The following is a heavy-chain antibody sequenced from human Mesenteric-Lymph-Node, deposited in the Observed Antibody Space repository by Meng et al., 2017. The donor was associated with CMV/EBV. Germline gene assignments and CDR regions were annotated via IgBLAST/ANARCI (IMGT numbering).Heavy chain of an antibody. CDR3: ARIKLGSIKYFDY. J-gene: IGHJ4*02. CDR1: GFTVSDHY. V-gene: IGHV3-72*01. CDR2: SRNKDNSYSI. D-gene: IGHD7-27*01. Sequence: SGFTVSDHYRDWVRQALGKGLEWVGRSRNKDNSYSIDYAGSVKGRFTVSRDDSKNSVYLQMNSLKTEDTAVYYCARIKLGSIKYFDYWGQGTLVTVSS.